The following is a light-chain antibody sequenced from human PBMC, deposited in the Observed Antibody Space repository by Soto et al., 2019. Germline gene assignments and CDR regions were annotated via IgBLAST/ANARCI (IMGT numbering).Light chain of an antibody. J-gene: IGKJ2*01. CDR1: QSISYS. CDR3: QQTFSPPYT. V-gene: IGKV1-39*01. Sequence: DIQMTQSLSSLSASVGDTVTITCRASQSISYSLSWYQQKPGKAPKFLIYVASTLQRGVPSRFSGSGSGTDFTLTISSLQPEDVATYYCQQTFSPPYTFGQGTKLEIK. CDR2: VAS.